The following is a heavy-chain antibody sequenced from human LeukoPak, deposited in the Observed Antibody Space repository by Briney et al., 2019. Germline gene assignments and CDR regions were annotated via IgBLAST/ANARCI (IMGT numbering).Heavy chain of an antibody. Sequence: SGPTLVNPSQTLTLTCTFSGFSLSTSGVGVGWIRQPPGEALEWLTLIYRDDDKRYSPSLRSRLTVTKDTSESQVVLTMTNVDPVDTATYYCAHRLPGYNTNWDHGYFDFWGQGTPVTVSS. V-gene: IGHV2-5*02. CDR1: GFSLSTSGVG. CDR2: IYRDDDK. J-gene: IGHJ4*02. D-gene: IGHD1-1*01. CDR3: AHRLPGYNTNWDHGYFDF.